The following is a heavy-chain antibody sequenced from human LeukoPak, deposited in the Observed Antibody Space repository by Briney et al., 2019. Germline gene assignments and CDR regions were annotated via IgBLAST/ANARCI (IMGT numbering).Heavy chain of an antibody. Sequence: PGGSLRLSCAASGFTFSSYSMSWVRQAPGKGLEWVSGISLTGGSTYYADSVKGRFSISRDNSKKTLYLQMNSLRAEDTAVYFCVKDPEYVWGSYRDWGQGILVTVSS. J-gene: IGHJ4*02. D-gene: IGHD3-16*02. CDR3: VKDPEYVWGSYRD. CDR2: ISLTGGST. V-gene: IGHV3-23*01. CDR1: GFTFSSYS.